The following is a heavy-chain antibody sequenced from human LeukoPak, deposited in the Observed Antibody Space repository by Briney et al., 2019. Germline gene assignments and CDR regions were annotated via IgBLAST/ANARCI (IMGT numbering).Heavy chain of an antibody. V-gene: IGHV1-24*01. J-gene: IGHJ4*02. CDR2: FDPEDGET. CDR3: ATEIEYSYGFTPL. Sequence: ASVKVSCKVSGYTLTQLSMHWVRQAPGKGREWMGGFDPEDGETIYAQKFQGRVTMTEDTSTDTAYMELSRLRSEDTAVYCCATEIEYSYGFTPLWGQGTLVTVSS. CDR1: GYTLTQLS. D-gene: IGHD5-18*01.